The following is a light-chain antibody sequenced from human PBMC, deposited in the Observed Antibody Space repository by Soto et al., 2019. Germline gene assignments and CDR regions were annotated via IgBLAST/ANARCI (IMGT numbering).Light chain of an antibody. V-gene: IGLV2-14*01. Sequence: QSALTQPASVSGSPGQSITISCTGTSSDVGYYNYVSWYQHHPGKAPKLMIYEVSNRPSGVSNRFSGSKSGNTASLTISGLQAEDEADYYCSPYTTSSTQVFGGGTKVTVL. J-gene: IGLJ3*02. CDR2: EVS. CDR1: SSDVGYYNY. CDR3: SPYTTSSTQV.